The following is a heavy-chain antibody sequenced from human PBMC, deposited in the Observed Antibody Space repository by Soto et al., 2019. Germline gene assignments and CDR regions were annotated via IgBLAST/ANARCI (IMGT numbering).Heavy chain of an antibody. CDR3: VRGAVTTNYYYYGMDV. V-gene: IGHV3-30-3*01. CDR2: ISYDGSSK. J-gene: IGHJ6*02. CDR1: GFTFGAYA. Sequence: GGSLRLSCAGSGFTFGAYAMHWVRQAPVKGLEWVAVISYDGSSKHYADSVKGRFTISRDNSKNTLYLQVNSLRDEDTAVYYCVRGAVTTNYYYYGMDVWGRGTTVTVSS. D-gene: IGHD4-17*01.